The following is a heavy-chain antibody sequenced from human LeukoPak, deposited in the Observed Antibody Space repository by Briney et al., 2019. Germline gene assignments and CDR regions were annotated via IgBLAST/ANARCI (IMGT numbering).Heavy chain of an antibody. CDR2: IKPDSGAT. Sequence: ASVKVSCKAPGYTSADFWSHWVRQAPGQGLEWMGWIKPDSGATDYAQTFQGRVTLTRDTSISTAYMELSGLRSDDTAIYYCARGINWFDSWGQGTLVIVSS. CDR1: GYTSADFW. V-gene: IGHV1-2*02. D-gene: IGHD3-10*01. J-gene: IGHJ5*01. CDR3: ARGINWFDS.